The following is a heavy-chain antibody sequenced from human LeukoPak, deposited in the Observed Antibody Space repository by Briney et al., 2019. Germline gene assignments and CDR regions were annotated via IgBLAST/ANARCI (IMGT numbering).Heavy chain of an antibody. D-gene: IGHD6-19*01. V-gene: IGHV1-69*13. J-gene: IGHJ6*02. Sequence: ASVKVSCKASGGTFSSYAISWVRQAPGQGLEWMGGIIPIFGTANYAQKFQGRVTITADESTSTAYMELSSLRSEDTAVYYCARDQEAVAGYGMDVWGQGTTVTVSS. CDR1: GGTFSSYA. CDR2: IIPIFGTA. CDR3: ARDQEAVAGYGMDV.